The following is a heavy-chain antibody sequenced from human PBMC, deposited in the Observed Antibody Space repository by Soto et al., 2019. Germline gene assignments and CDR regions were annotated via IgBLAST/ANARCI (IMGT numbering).Heavy chain of an antibody. Sequence: QIQLLQSGAEVKKPGASVKATCKASGYTFRNLGISWVREAPGQGLARMGWLSAYNANANNAQKFQGRLTMTADTSTSTAYMELRSLRSDDTAVYYCARENSYFDYWGQGTLVTVSS. CDR2: LSAYNANA. CDR3: ARENSYFDY. V-gene: IGHV1-18*01. CDR1: GYTFRNLG. J-gene: IGHJ4*02.